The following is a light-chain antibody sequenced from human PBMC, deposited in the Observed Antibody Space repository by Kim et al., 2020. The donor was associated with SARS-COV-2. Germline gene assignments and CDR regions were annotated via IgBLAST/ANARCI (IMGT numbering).Light chain of an antibody. CDR3: QQHGSSPPIT. J-gene: IGKJ3*01. CDR1: QSVSSSY. V-gene: IGKV3-20*01. Sequence: PGERATLSCRASQSVSSSYLAWYQQKPGQAPRLLIYGASSRATGIPDRFSGSGSGTDFTLTISRLEPEDFAVYYCQQHGSSPPITFGPGTKVDIK. CDR2: GAS.